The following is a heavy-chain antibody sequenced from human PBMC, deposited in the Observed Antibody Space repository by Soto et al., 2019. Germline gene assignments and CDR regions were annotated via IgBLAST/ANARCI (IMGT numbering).Heavy chain of an antibody. CDR1: GFTFTRYS. CDR3: AKEYGRLDY. Sequence: GGSLRLSCAASGFTFTRYSMNWVRQAPGKGLEWVSSISSGYTNYADSVKGRFTISRDNAKNSLYLQMNSLRAEDTAVYYCAKEYGRLDYWGQGTLVTVSS. CDR2: ISSGYT. D-gene: IGHD4-17*01. V-gene: IGHV3-21*01. J-gene: IGHJ4*02.